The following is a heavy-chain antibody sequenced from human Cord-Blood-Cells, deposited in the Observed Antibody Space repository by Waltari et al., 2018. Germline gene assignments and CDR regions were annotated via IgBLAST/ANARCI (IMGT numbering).Heavy chain of an antibody. Sequence: QVQLQQWGAGLLKPSETLSLTCAVYGGSLSGYYWSWIRQPPGKGLEWIGEINHSGSTNYNPSLKRRVTISVDTSKNQFSLKLSSVTAADTAVYYCARVLPRYYDFWSGYNWFDPWGQGTLVTVSS. D-gene: IGHD3-3*01. CDR3: ARVLPRYYDFWSGYNWFDP. V-gene: IGHV4-34*01. J-gene: IGHJ5*02. CDR1: GGSLSGYY. CDR2: INHSGST.